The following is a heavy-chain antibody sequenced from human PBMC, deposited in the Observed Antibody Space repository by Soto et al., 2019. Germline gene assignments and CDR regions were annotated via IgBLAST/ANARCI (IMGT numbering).Heavy chain of an antibody. Sequence: QVQLVESGGGVVQPGRSLRLSCAASGFTFSSYSMHWVRQAPGKGLEWVAVISYDGSNKYYADSVKGRFTISRDNSKNTLYLQMNSLRAEDTAVYYCAKDRPTYYDILTGYYLSGMDVWGQGTTVTVSS. CDR3: AKDRPTYYDILTGYYLSGMDV. D-gene: IGHD3-9*01. CDR1: GFTFSSYS. J-gene: IGHJ6*02. CDR2: ISYDGSNK. V-gene: IGHV3-30*18.